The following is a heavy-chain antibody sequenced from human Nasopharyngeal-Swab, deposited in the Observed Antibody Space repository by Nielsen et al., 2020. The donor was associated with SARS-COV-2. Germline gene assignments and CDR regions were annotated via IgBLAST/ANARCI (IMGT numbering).Heavy chain of an antibody. Sequence: SETLSLTCTVSGGSISSSSYYWGWIRQPPGKRLEWIGSIYYSGSTYYNPSLKSRATISVDTSKNQFSLKLSSVTAADTAVYYCARPYYDSSGYDAWFDPWGQGTLVTVSS. CDR1: GGSISSSSYY. CDR3: ARPYYDSSGYDAWFDP. CDR2: IYYSGST. D-gene: IGHD3-22*01. J-gene: IGHJ5*02. V-gene: IGHV4-39*01.